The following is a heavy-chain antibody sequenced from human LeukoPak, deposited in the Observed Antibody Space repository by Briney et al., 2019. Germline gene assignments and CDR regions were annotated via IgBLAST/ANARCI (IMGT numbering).Heavy chain of an antibody. V-gene: IGHV3-23*01. Sequence: GGSLRLSCAASGFTFSRYAMNWVRQAPGKGLEWVSVISSSGSSSYYADSVRGRFSISRDKSKNSLYLQMNSLRAGDTAVYYCVRGQLRGSRDPWGQGTLVTVSS. CDR2: ISSSGSSS. CDR3: VRGQLRGSRDP. CDR1: GFTFSRYA. D-gene: IGHD1-7*01. J-gene: IGHJ5*02.